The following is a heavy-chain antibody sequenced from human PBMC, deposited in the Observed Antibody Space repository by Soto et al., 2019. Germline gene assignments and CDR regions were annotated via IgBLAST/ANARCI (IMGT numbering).Heavy chain of an antibody. CDR3: ARAGDTAMVTAYFDY. V-gene: IGHV3-11*06. CDR2: ISSSSSYT. J-gene: IGHJ4*02. CDR1: GFTLSDYY. D-gene: IGHD5-18*01. Sequence: GGSLRLSCAASGFTLSDYYMSWIRQAPGKGLEWVSYISSSSSYTNYADSVKGRFTISRDNAKNSLYLQMNSLRAEDTAVYYCARAGDTAMVTAYFDYWGQGTLVTVSS.